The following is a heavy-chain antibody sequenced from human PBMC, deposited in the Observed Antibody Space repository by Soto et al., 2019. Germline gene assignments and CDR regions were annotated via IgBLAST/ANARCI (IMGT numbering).Heavy chain of an antibody. Sequence: SVKVSCQASGGTFSSYAISWVRQAPGQGLEWMGGIIPIFGTANYAQKFQGRVTITADNSKNTLYLQMNSLRAEDTAVYYCAKEYSSGWYYFDSWGQGTLVTVSS. V-gene: IGHV1-69*06. CDR2: IIPIFGTA. J-gene: IGHJ4*02. CDR3: AKEYSSGWYYFDS. CDR1: GGTFSSYA. D-gene: IGHD6-19*01.